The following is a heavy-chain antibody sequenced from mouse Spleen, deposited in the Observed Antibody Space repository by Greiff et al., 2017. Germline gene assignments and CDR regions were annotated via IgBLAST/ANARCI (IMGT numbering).Heavy chain of an antibody. V-gene: IGHV1S127*01. Sequence: VQLQQSGPQLVRPGASVKISCKASGYSFTSYWMHWVKQRPGQGLEWIGMIDPSDSETRLNQKFKDKATLTVDKSSSTAYMQLSSPTSEDSAVYYCARLGGGNQAWFAYWGQGTLVTVSA. CDR1: GYSFTSYW. CDR2: IDPSDSET. CDR3: ARLGGGNQAWFAY. J-gene: IGHJ3*01.